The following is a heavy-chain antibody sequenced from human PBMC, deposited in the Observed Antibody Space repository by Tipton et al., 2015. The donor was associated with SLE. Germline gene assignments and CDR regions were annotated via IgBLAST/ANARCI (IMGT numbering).Heavy chain of an antibody. Sequence: TLSLTCAVSGGSISSGSFSWSWIRQPPGKGLEWIGYISFRGYAHYNPSLESRVTISVDTSKNQFSLKLNSVTAADTAVYYCARDPIWSEGSVYWGQGTPVTVSS. V-gene: IGHV4-30-2*01. CDR3: ARDPIWSEGSVY. J-gene: IGHJ4*02. D-gene: IGHD1-1*01. CDR1: GGSISSGSFS. CDR2: ISFRGYA.